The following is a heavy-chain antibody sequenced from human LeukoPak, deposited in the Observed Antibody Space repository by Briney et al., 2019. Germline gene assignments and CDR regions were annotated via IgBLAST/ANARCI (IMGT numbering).Heavy chain of an antibody. V-gene: IGHV1-69*04. D-gene: IGHD5-18*01. J-gene: IGHJ6*02. CDR3: ARGKLWRTQPPNYYYYYGMDV. CDR2: IIPILGIA. Sequence: ASVKVSCKASGGTFSSYAISWVRQAPGQGLEWMGRIIPILGIANYAQKFQGRVTITADKSTSTAYMELSSLRSEDTAVYYCARGKLWRTQPPNYYYYYGMDVWGQGTTVTVSS. CDR1: GGTFSSYA.